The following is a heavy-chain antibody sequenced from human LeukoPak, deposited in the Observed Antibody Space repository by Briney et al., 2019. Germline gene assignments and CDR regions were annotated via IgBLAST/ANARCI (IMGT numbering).Heavy chain of an antibody. CDR1: GFTFSNKW. D-gene: IGHD3-3*01. V-gene: IGHV3-74*01. J-gene: IGHJ4*02. CDR3: VSGGGYYHDY. Sequence: GGSLRLSCAASGFTFSNKWMHWVRQAPGKGLVWVSLINTDGSTTSYADSVKGRFTISRDNAKNTLYLQMNSLRAEDTAVYYCVSGGGYYHDYWGQGTLVTVSS. CDR2: INTDGSTT.